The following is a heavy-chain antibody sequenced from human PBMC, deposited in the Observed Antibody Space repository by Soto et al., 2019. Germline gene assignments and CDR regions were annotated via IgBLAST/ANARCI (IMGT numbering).Heavy chain of an antibody. V-gene: IGHV1-69*02. D-gene: IGHD2-21*02. J-gene: IGHJ3*02. Sequence: QVQLVQSGAEVKKPGSSVMVSCKASGGTFSSYTISWVRQAPGQGLEWMGRIIPILGIANYAQKFQGRVTITADKSTSTAYMELSSLRSEDTAGYYCAVSYCGGDCYPADDAFDIWGQGTMVTVSS. CDR1: GGTFSSYT. CDR2: IIPILGIA. CDR3: AVSYCGGDCYPADDAFDI.